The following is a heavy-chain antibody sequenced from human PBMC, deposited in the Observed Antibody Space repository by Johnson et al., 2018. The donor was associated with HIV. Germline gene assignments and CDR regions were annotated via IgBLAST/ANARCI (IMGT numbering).Heavy chain of an antibody. Sequence: QVQLVESGGGVVQTGGSLRLSCAASGFTFSTYAMHWVRQAPGKGLEWVAFIRSNGNNKEYADSVKGRFTISRDNSKNTVYLQMNSLRNEDTSVYFCPKDTYGPLDAFDVWGQGTMVTVSS. J-gene: IGHJ3*01. D-gene: IGHD3-16*01. CDR2: IRSNGNNK. CDR3: PKDTYGPLDAFDV. CDR1: GFTFSTYA. V-gene: IGHV3-30*02.